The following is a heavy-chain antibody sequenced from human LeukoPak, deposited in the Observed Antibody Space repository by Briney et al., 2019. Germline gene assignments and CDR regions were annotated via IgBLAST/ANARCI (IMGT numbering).Heavy chain of an antibody. CDR3: ARGFAHYDSSNYDY. D-gene: IGHD3-22*01. Sequence: ASVKVSCKTSGYTFRTYGITWVRQAPGQGLEWMGWISVYNGNTNYAQKLQGRVTMTTDTSTSTAYMELRSLRSDDTAVYYCARGFAHYDSSNYDYWGQGTLVTVSS. CDR2: ISVYNGNT. CDR1: GYTFRTYG. J-gene: IGHJ4*02. V-gene: IGHV1-18*01.